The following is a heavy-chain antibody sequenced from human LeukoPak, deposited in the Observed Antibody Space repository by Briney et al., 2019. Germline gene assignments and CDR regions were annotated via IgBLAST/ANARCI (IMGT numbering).Heavy chain of an antibody. Sequence: GGSLRLSCEGSGFTFTNYSVSWVRQAPGMGPEWVSGISASGGRTHYADSVKGRFIISRDSSKNTVSLQMNNLRVEDTALYYCAKDPNGDLVGGFDMWGQGTLVTVSS. D-gene: IGHD2-15*01. J-gene: IGHJ3*02. CDR3: AKDPNGDLVGGFDM. V-gene: IGHV3-23*01. CDR1: GFTFTNYS. CDR2: ISASGGRT.